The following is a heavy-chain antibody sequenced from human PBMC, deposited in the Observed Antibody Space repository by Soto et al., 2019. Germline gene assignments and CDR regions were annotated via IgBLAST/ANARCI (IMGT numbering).Heavy chain of an antibody. J-gene: IGHJ4*02. CDR2: IKQDGSEK. V-gene: IGHV3-7*05. D-gene: IGHD3-22*01. CDR1: GFTFSSYW. CDR3: ARDPGYGGDSSGYYYGY. Sequence: GGSLRLSCAASGFTFSSYWMSWVRQAPGKGLEWVANIKQDGSEKYYVDSVKGRFTISRDNAKNSLYLQMNSLRAEDTAVYYCARDPGYGGDSSGYYYGYWGQGTLVTVSS.